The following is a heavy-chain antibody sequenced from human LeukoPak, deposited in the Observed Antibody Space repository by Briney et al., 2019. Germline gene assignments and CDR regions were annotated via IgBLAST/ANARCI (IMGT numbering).Heavy chain of an antibody. CDR3: ARVLGSYSSNWFDP. CDR2: IYYSGST. V-gene: IGHV4-59*01. Sequence: PSETLSLTCTVSGGSISSYYWSWIRQPPGKGLEWIGYIYYSGSTNYNPSLKSRVTISVDTSKNQFSLKLSSVTAADTAVYYCARVLGSYSSNWFDPWGQGTLVTVSS. J-gene: IGHJ5*02. D-gene: IGHD1-26*01. CDR1: GGSISSYY.